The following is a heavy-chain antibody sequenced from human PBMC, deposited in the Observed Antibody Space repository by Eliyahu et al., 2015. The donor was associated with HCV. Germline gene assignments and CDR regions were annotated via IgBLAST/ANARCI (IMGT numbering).Heavy chain of an antibody. D-gene: IGHD6-6*01. CDR3: AKDSSFSSSGIDY. V-gene: IGHV3-9*01. CDR2: ISWNSVSI. CDR1: GFTFDDYA. J-gene: IGHJ4*02. Sequence: EVQLVESGGGLVQPGRSLRLSCAASGFTFDDYAMHWVRLXPGKGLEWVSGISWNSVSIGYADSVKGRFTISRDNAKNSLYLQMNSLRAEDRAMYYCAKDSSFSSSGIDYWGQGTLVTVSS.